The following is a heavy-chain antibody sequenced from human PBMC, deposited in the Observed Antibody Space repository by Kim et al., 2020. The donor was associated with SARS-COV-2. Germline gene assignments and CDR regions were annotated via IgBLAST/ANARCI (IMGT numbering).Heavy chain of an antibody. D-gene: IGHD2-8*01. Sequence: SVKVSCKASGGTFSSYAISWVRQAPGQGLEWMGGIIPIFGTANYAQKFQGRVTITADESTSTAYMELSSLRSEDTAVYYCARSRNQLMGYYYYYGMDVWGQGTTVTVSS. V-gene: IGHV1-69*13. CDR3: ARSRNQLMGYYYYYGMDV. CDR2: IIPIFGTA. CDR1: GGTFSSYA. J-gene: IGHJ6*02.